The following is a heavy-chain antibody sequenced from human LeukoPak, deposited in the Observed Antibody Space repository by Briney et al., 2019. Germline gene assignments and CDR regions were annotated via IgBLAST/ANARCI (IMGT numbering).Heavy chain of an antibody. V-gene: IGHV1-2*02. CDR3: ARESLSGSYYYYCGMDV. D-gene: IGHD1-26*01. CDR1: GYTFTGYY. CDR2: INPNSGGT. Sequence: ASVKVSCKASGYTFTGYYMHWVRQAPGQGLEWMGWINPNSGGTNYAQKFQGRVTMTRDTSTSTVYMELSSLRSEDTAVYYCARESLSGSYYYYCGMDVWGRGTTVTVSS. J-gene: IGHJ6*02.